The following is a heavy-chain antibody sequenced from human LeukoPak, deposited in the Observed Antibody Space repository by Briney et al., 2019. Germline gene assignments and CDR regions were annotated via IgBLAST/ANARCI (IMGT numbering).Heavy chain of an antibody. CDR1: GGSFSGYY. J-gene: IGHJ4*02. CDR2: INHSGTT. V-gene: IGHV4-34*01. D-gene: IGHD3-10*01. Sequence: PSETLSLTCAVYGGSFSGYYWSWIRQPPGKVLEWIGEINHSGTTNYHPSLKSRVTISVDTSKNQFSLKLSSVTAADTAVYYCARKRRRIWFGMVHYFDYWGQGTLVTVSS. CDR3: ARKRRRIWFGMVHYFDY.